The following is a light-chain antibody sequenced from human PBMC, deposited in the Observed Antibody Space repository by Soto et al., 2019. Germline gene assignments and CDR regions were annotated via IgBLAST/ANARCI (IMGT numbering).Light chain of an antibody. CDR3: CSYAGSSTYVI. J-gene: IGLJ2*01. CDR1: TNL. Sequence: QSALTQPASVSGSPGQSITISCTGTTNLVSWYQHHPGTAPKRMIFEDSRRPSGVSHRFSGSKSGNTASLTISGLQAEDEADYYCCSYAGSSTYVIFGGGTQLTVL. V-gene: IGLV2-23*01. CDR2: EDS.